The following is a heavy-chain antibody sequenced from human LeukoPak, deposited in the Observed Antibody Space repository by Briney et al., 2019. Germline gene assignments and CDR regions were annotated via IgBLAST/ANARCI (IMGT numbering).Heavy chain of an antibody. V-gene: IGHV3-23*01. J-gene: IGHJ4*02. CDR2: ISGSAAST. CDR1: GFTFSTYA. Sequence: GGSLRLSCAASGFTFSTYAMIWVRQAPGEGLEWISSISGSAASTYYADSVKGRFTISRDNCKSTLYLQMDSLRAEDTAVYYCARGDSSGVPDYWGQGTLVTVSS. D-gene: IGHD3-22*01. CDR3: ARGDSSGVPDY.